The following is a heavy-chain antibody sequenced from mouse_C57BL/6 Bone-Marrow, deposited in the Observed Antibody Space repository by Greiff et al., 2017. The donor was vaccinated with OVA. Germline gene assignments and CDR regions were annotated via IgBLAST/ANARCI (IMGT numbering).Heavy chain of an antibody. CDR2: ISNLAYSI. V-gene: IGHV5-15*01. CDR1: GFTFSDYG. J-gene: IGHJ3*01. Sequence: EVQVVESGGGLVQPGGSLKLSCAASGFTFSDYGMAWVRQAPRKGPEWVAFISNLAYSIYYADTVTGRFTISRENAKNTLYLEMSSLRSEDTAMYYCARPLYYGSSYAFAYWGQGTLVTVSA. D-gene: IGHD1-1*01. CDR3: ARPLYYGSSYAFAY.